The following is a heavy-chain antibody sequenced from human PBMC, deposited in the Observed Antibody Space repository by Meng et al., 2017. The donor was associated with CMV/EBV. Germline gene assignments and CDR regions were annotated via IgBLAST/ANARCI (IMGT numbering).Heavy chain of an antibody. D-gene: IGHD2-2*01. CDR1: GGSSSGYY. CDR2: INRSEST. Sequence: ADTLSLTCAVHGGSSSGYYWSWIRQLPGKGLEWSRRINRSESTNDNPSLKSRVTISVDTSRNQFSLKLSSVADADTAVYYCAREYCSSTSCYSDAFDFWGQGTMVTVSS. J-gene: IGHJ3*01. CDR3: AREYCSSTSCYSDAFDF. V-gene: IGHV4-34*01.